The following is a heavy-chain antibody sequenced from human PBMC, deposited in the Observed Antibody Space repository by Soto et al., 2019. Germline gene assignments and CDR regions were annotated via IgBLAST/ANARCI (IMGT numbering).Heavy chain of an antibody. D-gene: IGHD6-19*01. CDR1: GYFISSGHC. CDR3: ARAGQWLFGQYYFDY. Sequence: SETLSLTCAVSGYFISSGHCWGWIRQPPGKGLEWIGYIYDSGTTYTYFNPSLKSRVTISVDTSKNQFSLKVRSVTAADSAVYYCARAGQWLFGQYYFDYWGQGTLVTVSS. CDR2: IYDSGTTYT. V-gene: IGHV4-38-2*01. J-gene: IGHJ4*02.